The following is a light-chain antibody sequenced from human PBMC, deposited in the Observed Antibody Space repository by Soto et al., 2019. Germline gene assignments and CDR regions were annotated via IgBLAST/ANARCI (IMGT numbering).Light chain of an antibody. CDR1: SSDVGSYNR. Sequence: QSALTQAPSVSGSPGQSVTISCTGTSSDVGSYNRVSWYQQPPGTAPKLMIYQVSNRPSGVPDRFSGSKSGNTASLTISGLQAEDEADYYCSSYTNSSTWVFGGGTKLTVL. J-gene: IGLJ3*02. CDR2: QVS. CDR3: SSYTNSSTWV. V-gene: IGLV2-18*02.